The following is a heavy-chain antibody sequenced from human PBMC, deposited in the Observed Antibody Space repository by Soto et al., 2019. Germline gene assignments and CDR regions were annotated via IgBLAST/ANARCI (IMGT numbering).Heavy chain of an antibody. Sequence: LSLTCTVSGGSISSYYWSWIRQPPGKGLEWIGYIYYSGSTNYNPSLKSRVTISVDTSKNQFSLKLSSVTAADTAVYYCARLTVTTGHFDYWGQGTLVTVSS. J-gene: IGHJ4*02. CDR3: ARLTVTTGHFDY. CDR2: IYYSGST. D-gene: IGHD4-17*01. CDR1: GGSISSYY. V-gene: IGHV4-59*01.